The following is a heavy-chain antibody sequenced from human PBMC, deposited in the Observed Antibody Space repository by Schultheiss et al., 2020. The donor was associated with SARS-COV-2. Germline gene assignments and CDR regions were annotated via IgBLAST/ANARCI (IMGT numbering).Heavy chain of an antibody. V-gene: IGHV1-18*04. CDR3: ARGSTGNHYYDSSGPDDWFDP. D-gene: IGHD3-22*01. Sequence: ASVKVSCKASGYTFIDYYMHWVRQAPGQGLEWMGWISAYNGNTNYAQKLQGRVTMTTDTSTSTAYMELRSLRSDDTAVYYCARGSTGNHYYDSSGPDDWFDPWGQGTLVTVSS. CDR1: GYTFIDYY. CDR2: ISAYNGNT. J-gene: IGHJ5*02.